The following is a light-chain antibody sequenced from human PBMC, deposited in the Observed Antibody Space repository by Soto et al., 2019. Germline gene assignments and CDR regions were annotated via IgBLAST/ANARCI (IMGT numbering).Light chain of an antibody. V-gene: IGKV1-13*02. CDR3: QHYSGMWT. CDR1: QGLANY. Sequence: NQMTQSPSSLSASVGDRVTITCRARQGLANYLAWYQQKPGKPPKLLIYDASSLESGVPSRFSGRGFETEFILTISSLQPDDFAMYWCQHYSGMWTFAQGTKVDIK. CDR2: DAS. J-gene: IGKJ1*01.